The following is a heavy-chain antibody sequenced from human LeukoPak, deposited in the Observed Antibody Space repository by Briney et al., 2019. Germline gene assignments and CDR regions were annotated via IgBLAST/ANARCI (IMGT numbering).Heavy chain of an antibody. V-gene: IGHV1-46*01. Sequence: ASVKVSCKASGYSFSSYYMHWVRQAPGQGLEWMGIINPSGGSTSYAQKFQGRVTMTRDTSTSTVYMELSSLRSEDTAVYYCARDLVVEKPSDYFDYWGQGTLVTVSS. CDR1: GYSFSSYY. J-gene: IGHJ4*02. CDR3: ARDLVVEKPSDYFDY. D-gene: IGHD2-21*01. CDR2: INPSGGST.